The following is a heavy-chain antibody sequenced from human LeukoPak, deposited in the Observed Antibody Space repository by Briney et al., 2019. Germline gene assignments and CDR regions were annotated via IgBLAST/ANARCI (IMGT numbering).Heavy chain of an antibody. CDR2: INTDTRRS. Sequence: ASVKVSCKASGYSFTSYAMNWLRQAPGRGLEWMGWINTDTRRSTYAQGFTGRFVFSLDTSVSTAYLQISSLKAEDTAVYYCARDQVFDYWGQGTLVTVSS. V-gene: IGHV7-4-1*02. J-gene: IGHJ4*02. CDR1: GYSFTSYA. CDR3: ARDQVFDY.